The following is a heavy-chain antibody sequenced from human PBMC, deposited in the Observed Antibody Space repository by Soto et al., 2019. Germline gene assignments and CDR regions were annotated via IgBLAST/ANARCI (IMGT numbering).Heavy chain of an antibody. CDR2: ISSSSTI. Sequence: GSLRLSCAASGFTFSSYSMNWVRQAPGKGLEWVSYISSSSTIYYADSVKGRFTVSRDNAKNSLYLQMNSLRDEDTAVYYCAKSPDYYYYYYGMDVWGQGTTVTVSS. J-gene: IGHJ6*02. CDR3: AKSPDYYYYYYGMDV. CDR1: GFTFSSYS. D-gene: IGHD3-3*01. V-gene: IGHV3-48*02.